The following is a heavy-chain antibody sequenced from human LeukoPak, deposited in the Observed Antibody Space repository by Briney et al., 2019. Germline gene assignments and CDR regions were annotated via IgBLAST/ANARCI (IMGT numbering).Heavy chain of an antibody. CDR1: GFTFSSYA. V-gene: IGHV3-21*01. CDR2: ISSGGTYI. D-gene: IGHD3-3*01. J-gene: IGHJ4*02. CDR3: AGNTYYDFWSGYAYYFDY. Sequence: GGSLRLSCAASGFTFSSYAINWVRQAPGKGLEWVSSISSGGTYIYYADSVKGRFTISRDNANNSLYLQMNSLRAEDTAVYYCAGNTYYDFWSGYAYYFDYWGQGTLVTVSS.